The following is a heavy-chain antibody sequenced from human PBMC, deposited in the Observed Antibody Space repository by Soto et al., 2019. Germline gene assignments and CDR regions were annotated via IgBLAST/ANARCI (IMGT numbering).Heavy chain of an antibody. CDR3: ARDFGDFWSGYYSYYGMDV. Sequence: GGSLRLSCAASGFTFSSYAMSWVRQAPGKGLEWVSAISSSSGNIYYADSVKGRFTISRDNAKNSLYLQMNSLRAEDTAVYYCARDFGDFWSGYYSYYGMDVWGQGTTVTVSS. J-gene: IGHJ6*02. V-gene: IGHV3-21*01. CDR1: GFTFSSYA. D-gene: IGHD3-3*01. CDR2: ISSSSGNI.